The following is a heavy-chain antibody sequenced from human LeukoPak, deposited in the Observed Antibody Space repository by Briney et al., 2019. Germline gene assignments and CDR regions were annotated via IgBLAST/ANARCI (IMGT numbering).Heavy chain of an antibody. J-gene: IGHJ4*02. Sequence: GGSLRLSCAASGFTFSSYGMHWVRQAPGKGLEWVAVISYDGSNKYYADSAKGRFTISRDNSKNTLYLQMNSLRAEDTAVYYCAKDLRRQWLVKSPFDYWGQGTLVTVSS. D-gene: IGHD6-19*01. V-gene: IGHV3-30*18. CDR3: AKDLRRQWLVKSPFDY. CDR2: ISYDGSNK. CDR1: GFTFSSYG.